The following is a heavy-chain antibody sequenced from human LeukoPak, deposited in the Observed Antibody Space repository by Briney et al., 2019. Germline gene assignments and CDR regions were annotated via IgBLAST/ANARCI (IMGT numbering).Heavy chain of an antibody. CDR1: GGSFSGYY. Sequence: SETLSLTCAVYGGSFSGYYWSWIRQPPGKGLEWIGEINHSGSTNYNPSLKSRVTISVDTSKNQFSLKLSSVTAADTAVYYCARCPSSSDFWSPRIDDLGQGTLVTVSS. CDR2: INHSGST. CDR3: ARCPSSSDFWSPRIDD. V-gene: IGHV4-34*01. D-gene: IGHD3-3*01. J-gene: IGHJ4*02.